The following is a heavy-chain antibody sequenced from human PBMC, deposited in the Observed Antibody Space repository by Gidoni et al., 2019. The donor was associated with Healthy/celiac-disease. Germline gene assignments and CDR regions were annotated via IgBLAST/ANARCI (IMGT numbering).Heavy chain of an antibody. CDR2: ISYDGSNK. J-gene: IGHJ4*02. V-gene: IGHV3-30*18. CDR3: AKISDSSGWTFDY. Sequence: QVQLVESGGGVVQPGRSLRLSCAASGFTFSSYGMHWVRQAPGKGLEWVAVISYDGSNKYYADSVKGRFTISRDNSKNTLYLQMNSLRAEDTAVYYCAKISDSSGWTFDYWGQGTLVTVSS. CDR1: GFTFSSYG. D-gene: IGHD6-19*01.